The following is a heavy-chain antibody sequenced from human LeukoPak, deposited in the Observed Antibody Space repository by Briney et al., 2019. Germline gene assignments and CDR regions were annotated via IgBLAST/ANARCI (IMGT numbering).Heavy chain of an antibody. CDR3: ARGDRYWSGGSCYSSAFDI. J-gene: IGHJ3*02. Sequence: ASVKVSCKASGGTFSSYAISWVRQAPGQGLEWMGGIIPIFGTANYAQKFQGRVTITADESTSTAYMELSSLKASDTAMYYCARGDRYWSGGSCYSSAFDIWGQGTMVTVSS. V-gene: IGHV1-69*13. D-gene: IGHD2-15*01. CDR2: IIPIFGTA. CDR1: GGTFSSYA.